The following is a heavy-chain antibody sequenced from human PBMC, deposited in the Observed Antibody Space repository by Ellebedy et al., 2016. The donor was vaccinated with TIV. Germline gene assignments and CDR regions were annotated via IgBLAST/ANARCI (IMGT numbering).Heavy chain of an antibody. CDR3: ARGALLIWFGGAPDY. J-gene: IGHJ4*02. Sequence: ASVKVSXKASGYTFTSYYMHWVRQAPGQGLEWMGIINPSGDSTSYAQKFQGRVTMTRDMSASTVYMELSSLRSEDTAVYYCARGALLIWFGGAPDYWGQGTLVTVSS. CDR2: INPSGDST. V-gene: IGHV1-46*01. D-gene: IGHD3-10*01. CDR1: GYTFTSYY.